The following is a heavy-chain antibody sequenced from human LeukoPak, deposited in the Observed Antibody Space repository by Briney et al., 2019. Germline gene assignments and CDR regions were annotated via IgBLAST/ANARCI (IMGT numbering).Heavy chain of an antibody. CDR1: GFTFSSDW. D-gene: IGHD1-26*01. J-gene: IGHJ4*02. V-gene: IGHV3-74*01. CDR3: ARARVGDFDY. Sequence: PGGSLRLSCAASGFTFSSDWMHWVRQAPGKGLVWVSRINNDGSTTAYADSVKGRFTISRDNAKNTLFLQMNSLRAEDTAVYYCARARVGDFDYWGQGTLVTVSS. CDR2: INNDGSTT.